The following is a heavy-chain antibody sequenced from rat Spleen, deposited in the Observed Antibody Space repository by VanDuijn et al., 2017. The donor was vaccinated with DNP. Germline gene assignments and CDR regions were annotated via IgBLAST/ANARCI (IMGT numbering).Heavy chain of an antibody. V-gene: IGHV5-7*01. Sequence: EVQLVESGGGLVQPGRSLKLSCAASGFTFSDSAMAWVRQAPKKGLEWVATILTSGSRTYYPDSVKGRFTISRDNSKSSLYLQMHSLRSEDTATYYCARPDNSGYNWFAFWGQGTLVTVSS. CDR1: GFTFSDSA. J-gene: IGHJ3*01. CDR2: ILTSGSRT. D-gene: IGHD4-3*01. CDR3: ARPDNSGYNWFAF.